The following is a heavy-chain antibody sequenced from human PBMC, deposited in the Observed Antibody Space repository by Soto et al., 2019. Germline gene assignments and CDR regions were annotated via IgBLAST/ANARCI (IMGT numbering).Heavy chain of an antibody. J-gene: IGHJ3*02. V-gene: IGHV3-9*01. D-gene: IGHD6-19*01. CDR1: GFTFDDYA. CDR3: AKVLRSGRFDAFDI. Sequence: GGSLRLSCAASGFTFDDYAMHWVRQAPGKGLEWVSGISWNSGSIGYADSVKGRFTISRDNAKNSLYLQMNSLRAEDTALYYCAKVLRSGRFDAFDIWGQGTMVTVSS. CDR2: ISWNSGSI.